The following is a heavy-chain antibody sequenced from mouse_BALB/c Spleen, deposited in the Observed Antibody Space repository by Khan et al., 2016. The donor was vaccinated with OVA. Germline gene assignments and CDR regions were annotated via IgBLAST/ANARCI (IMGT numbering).Heavy chain of an antibody. CDR2: ISSGGHYT. CDR3: ARLAYYYNGGGFAY. CDR1: GFTFSTYG. V-gene: IGHV5-6*01. D-gene: IGHD1-1*01. Sequence: EVQLVESGGDLVKPGGSLKLSCAASGFTFSTYGMSWVRQTPDMRLEWVATISSGGHYTYYPDSVKGRFTISRDNAKNTLYLQMSSLKSEDTAIYYCARLAYYYNGGGFAYWGQGTLVTVSA. J-gene: IGHJ3*01.